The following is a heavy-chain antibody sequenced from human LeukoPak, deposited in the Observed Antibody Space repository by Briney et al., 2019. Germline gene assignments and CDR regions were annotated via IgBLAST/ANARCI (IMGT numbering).Heavy chain of an antibody. J-gene: IGHJ5*02. V-gene: IGHV4-34*01. CDR3: ARGGGYNWFDP. CDR2: ISQSGST. CDR1: GGSFSGYY. Sequence: PSETLSLTCAVYGGSFSGYYWSWIRQPPGKGLEWIGEISQSGSTNYNSSLKGRVTISVDTSKNQFSLKLTSVTAADTAVYYCARGGGYNWFDPWGQGTLVTVSS.